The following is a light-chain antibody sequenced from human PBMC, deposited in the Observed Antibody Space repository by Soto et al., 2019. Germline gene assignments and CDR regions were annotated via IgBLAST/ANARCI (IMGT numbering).Light chain of an antibody. CDR2: DVS. CDR1: SSDVGGYNH. V-gene: IGLV2-14*01. J-gene: IGLJ1*01. CDR3: SSYTSSSFYV. Sequence: QSALTQPASVSGSPGQSITISCTGTSSDVGGYNHVSWYQQHPGKAPKLMIYDVSNRPSGVSNRFSGSKSGNTASLTISGLQAEDEADYYCSSYTSSSFYVFGTGTKSPS.